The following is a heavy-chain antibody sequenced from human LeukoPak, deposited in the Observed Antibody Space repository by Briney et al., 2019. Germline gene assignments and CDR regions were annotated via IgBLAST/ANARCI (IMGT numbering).Heavy chain of an antibody. Sequence: ASVKVSCKVSGYTLTELSMHWVRQAPGKGLEWMGGFDLEDGETIYAQKFQGRVTMTEDTSTDTAYMELSSLRSEDTAVYYCATDGVQGYSSGWTIFDYWGQGTLVTVSS. D-gene: IGHD6-19*01. V-gene: IGHV1-24*01. CDR3: ATDGVQGYSSGWTIFDY. J-gene: IGHJ4*02. CDR2: FDLEDGET. CDR1: GYTLTELS.